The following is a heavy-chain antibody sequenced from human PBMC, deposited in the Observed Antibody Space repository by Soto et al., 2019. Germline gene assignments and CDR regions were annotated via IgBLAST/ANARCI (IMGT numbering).Heavy chain of an antibody. J-gene: IGHJ6*02. CDR1: GFTFSTYS. CDR3: TTLSITIFGVVLMDV. V-gene: IGHV3-15*07. D-gene: IGHD3-3*01. CDR2: IKSKTDGGTT. Sequence: GGSLRLSCAASGFTFSTYSMNWVRQAPGKGLEWVGRIKSKTDGGTTDYAAPVKGRFTISRDDSKNTLYLQMNSLKTEDTAVYYCTTLSITIFGVVLMDVWGQGTTVTV.